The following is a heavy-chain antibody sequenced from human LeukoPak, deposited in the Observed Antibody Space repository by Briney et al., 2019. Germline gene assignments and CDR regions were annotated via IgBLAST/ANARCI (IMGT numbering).Heavy chain of an antibody. V-gene: IGHV1-2*02. J-gene: IGHJ5*02. D-gene: IGHD3-3*01. CDR1: GYTFTSYG. CDR2: INPNSGGT. CDR3: ATITIFGVGTTNWFDP. Sequence: ASVKVSCKASGYTFTSYGISWVRQAPGQGLEWMGWINPNSGGTNYAQKFQGRATMTRDTSISTAYMELSRLRSDDTAVYCCATITIFGVGTTNWFDPWGQGTLVTVTS.